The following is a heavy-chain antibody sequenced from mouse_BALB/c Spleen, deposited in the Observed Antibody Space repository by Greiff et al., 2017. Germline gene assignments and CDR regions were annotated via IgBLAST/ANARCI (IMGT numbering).Heavy chain of an antibody. J-gene: IGHJ3*01. CDR1: GFSLTSYG. CDR3: ARTRGYDYPFAY. V-gene: IGHV2-2*02. Sequence: VQLQQSGPGLVQPSQSLSITCTVSGFSLTSYGVHWVRQSPGKGLEWLGVIWSGGSTDYNAAFISRLSISKDNSKSQVFFKMNSLQANDTAIYYCARTRGYDYPFAYWGQGTLVTVSA. CDR2: IWSGGST. D-gene: IGHD2-4*01.